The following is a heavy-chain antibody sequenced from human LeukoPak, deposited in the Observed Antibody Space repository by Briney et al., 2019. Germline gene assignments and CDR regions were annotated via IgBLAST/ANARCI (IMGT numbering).Heavy chain of an antibody. CDR1: GFTFSSYG. V-gene: IGHV3-30*02. CDR2: IRYDGSNK. D-gene: IGHD6-19*01. Sequence: PGGSLRLSCAASGFTFSSYGMHWVRQAPGKGLEWVAFIRYDGSNKYYADSVKGRFTISRDNSKNTLYLQMNSLRAEDTAVYYCARDLGSGWYLAGFMLGYWGQGTLVTVSS. CDR3: ARDLGSGWYLAGFMLGY. J-gene: IGHJ4*02.